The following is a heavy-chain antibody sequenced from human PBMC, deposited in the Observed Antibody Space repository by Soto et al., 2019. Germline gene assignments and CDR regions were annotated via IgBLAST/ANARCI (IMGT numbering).Heavy chain of an antibody. V-gene: IGHV1-69*06. CDR2: IIPIIGTA. CDR3: ARDWEMATKGEEYYDGMDV. Sequence: QVQLVQSGAEVKKPGSSVKVSCKASGGTFSSYAISWVRQAPGQGLEWMGGIIPIIGTANYAQKFQGRVTITADKSTSTAYMGLSGLRSEDTAVYYCARDWEMATKGEEYYDGMDVWGQGTTVTVTS. J-gene: IGHJ6*02. CDR1: GGTFSSYA. D-gene: IGHD5-12*01.